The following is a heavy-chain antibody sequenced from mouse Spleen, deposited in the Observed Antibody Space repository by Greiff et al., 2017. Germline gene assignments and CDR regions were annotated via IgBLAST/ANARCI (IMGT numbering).Heavy chain of an antibody. CDR3: AREDDYFDY. Sequence: EVKLVESGGGLVQPGGSLSLSCAASGFTFTDYYMSWVRQPPGKALEWLGFIRNKANGYTTEYSASVKGRFTISRDNSQSILYLQMNTLRAEDSATYYCAREDDYFDYWGQGTTLTVSS. CDR1: GFTFTDYY. J-gene: IGHJ2*01. V-gene: IGHV7-3*01. CDR2: IRNKANGYTT.